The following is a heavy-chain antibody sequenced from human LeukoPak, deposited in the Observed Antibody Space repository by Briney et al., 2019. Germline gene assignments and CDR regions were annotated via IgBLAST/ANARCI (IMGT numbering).Heavy chain of an antibody. Sequence: GGSLRLSCAASGFTFNTYAMNWVRQAPGKGLEWVSSISSSNTYIYYAASVKGRFTISRDNAKNSLYLQMNSLRAEDTAAYYCARDSRAFCGGDCYSPFDYWGQGTLVTVSS. J-gene: IGHJ4*02. CDR3: ARDSRAFCGGDCYSPFDY. CDR2: ISSSNTYI. CDR1: GFTFNTYA. D-gene: IGHD2-21*02. V-gene: IGHV3-21*01.